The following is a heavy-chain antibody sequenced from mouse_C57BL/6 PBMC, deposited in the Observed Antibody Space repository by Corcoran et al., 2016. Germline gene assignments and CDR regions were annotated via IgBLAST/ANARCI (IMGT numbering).Heavy chain of an antibody. Sequence: EVQLQQSGPVLVKPGASVKMSCKASGYTFTDYYMNWVKQSHGKSLEWIGVINPYNGGTSYNQKFKGKATLTVDKSSSTAYMELNSLTSEDSAVYYCAREDYGSSPFDYWGQGTTLTVSS. CDR3: AREDYGSSPFDY. V-gene: IGHV1-19*01. J-gene: IGHJ2*01. CDR1: GYTFTDYY. D-gene: IGHD1-1*01. CDR2: INPYNGGT.